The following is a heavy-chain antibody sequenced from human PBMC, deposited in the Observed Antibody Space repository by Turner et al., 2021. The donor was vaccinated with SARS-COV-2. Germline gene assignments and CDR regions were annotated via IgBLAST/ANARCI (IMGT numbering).Heavy chain of an antibody. J-gene: IGHJ5*02. Sequence: QVQLVRSGAEVKKPGASVKVSCKASGYTFTGYYMHWVRQAPGQGLEWMGWINPNSGGTNDAQKFQGRVTMTRDTSISTAYMELSSLRSDDTAVYHCARDETVDTAMVTWFDPWGQGTLVTVSS. CDR3: ARDETVDTAMVTWFDP. CDR2: INPNSGGT. V-gene: IGHV1-2*02. CDR1: GYTFTGYY. D-gene: IGHD5-18*01.